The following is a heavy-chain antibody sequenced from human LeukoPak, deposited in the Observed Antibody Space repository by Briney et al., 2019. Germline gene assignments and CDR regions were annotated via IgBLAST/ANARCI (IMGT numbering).Heavy chain of an antibody. CDR1: GFTFSSYA. CDR3: WGITMVRGVIIPQDY. V-gene: IGHV3-64D*06. J-gene: IGHJ4*02. Sequence: PGGSMRLACSASGFTFSSYATHWVRQAPGKGLEYISAISSNGDSTYYADSVKGRFTISRDNSKNTLYLQMSSLRAEDTAVYYCWGITMVRGVIIPQDYWGQGTLVTVSS. D-gene: IGHD3-10*01. CDR2: ISSNGDST.